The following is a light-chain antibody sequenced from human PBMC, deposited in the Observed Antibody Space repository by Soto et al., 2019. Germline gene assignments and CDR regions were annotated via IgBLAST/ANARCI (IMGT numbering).Light chain of an antibody. CDR2: DAS. Sequence: EIGLTQSPATVSVSPXERATLSCRASQSVSSYLAWYQQKPGQAPRLLIYDASNGATGIPARFSGSGSGTDFTLTISSLEPEAFAVYYCQQRSNWPSITFGQGTRLEIK. J-gene: IGKJ5*01. CDR3: QQRSNWPSIT. V-gene: IGKV3-11*01. CDR1: QSVSSY.